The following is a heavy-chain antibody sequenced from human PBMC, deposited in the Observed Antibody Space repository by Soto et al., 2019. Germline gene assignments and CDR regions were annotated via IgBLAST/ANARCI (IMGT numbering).Heavy chain of an antibody. D-gene: IGHD4-17*01. J-gene: IGHJ3*01. CDR2: IGANGGGT. CDR3: ARDPNGDYLGAFDF. V-gene: IGHV3-23*01. CDR1: GFTFSSFI. Sequence: EVQLLEPGGGLVQPGGSLRLSCEASGFTFSSFIMSWVRQAPGKGLDWVSGIGANGGGTYYADSVKGRFIISRDNSKNTLYLQMNSLRAEDTAVYYCARDPNGDYLGAFDFWGQKTMVTVSS.